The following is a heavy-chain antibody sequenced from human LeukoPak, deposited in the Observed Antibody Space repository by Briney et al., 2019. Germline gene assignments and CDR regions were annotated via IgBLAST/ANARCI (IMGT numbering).Heavy chain of an antibody. D-gene: IGHD3-22*01. CDR1: GGSFSGYY. V-gene: IGHV4-34*01. CDR2: INHSGST. CDR3: ARGRGPYYYDSSGYYFYY. Sequence: SETLSLTCAVYGGSFSGYYWSWIRQPPGKGLEWIGEINHSGSTNYNPSLKSRVTISVDTSKNQFSLKLSSVTAADTAVYYCARGRGPYYYDSSGYYFYYWGQGTLVTVSS. J-gene: IGHJ4*02.